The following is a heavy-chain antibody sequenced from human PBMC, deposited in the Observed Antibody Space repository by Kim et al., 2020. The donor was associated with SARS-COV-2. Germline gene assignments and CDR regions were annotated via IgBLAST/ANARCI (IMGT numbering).Heavy chain of an antibody. J-gene: IGHJ4*02. CDR2: INHSGST. Sequence: SETLSLTCAVYGGSFSGYYWSWIRQPPGKGLEWIGEINHSGSTNYNPSLKSRVTISVDTSKNQFSLKLSSVTAADTAVYYCARVWVFRPPPGLYSYGNTRGFDYWGQGTLVTVSS. CDR3: ARVWVFRPPPGLYSYGNTRGFDY. D-gene: IGHD5-18*01. CDR1: GGSFSGYY. V-gene: IGHV4-34*01.